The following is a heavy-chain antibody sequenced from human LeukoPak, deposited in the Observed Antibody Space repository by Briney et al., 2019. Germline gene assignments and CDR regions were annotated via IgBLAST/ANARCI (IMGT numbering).Heavy chain of an antibody. D-gene: IGHD3-16*01. J-gene: IGHJ4*02. CDR2: INPNSGGT. Sequence: GASVKVSCKASGYTFTGYYMHWVRQAPGQGLEWMGWINPNSGGTNYAQKFQGRVTMTRDTSISTAYMELSRLRSDDTAVYYCAATYVAYHDITFDYWGQGPRVTASP. V-gene: IGHV1-2*02. CDR3: AATYVAYHDITFDY. CDR1: GYTFTGYY.